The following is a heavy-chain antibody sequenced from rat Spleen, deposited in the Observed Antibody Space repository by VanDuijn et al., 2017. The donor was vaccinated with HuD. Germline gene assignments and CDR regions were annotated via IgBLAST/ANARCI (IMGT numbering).Heavy chain of an antibody. CDR2: MRYNGDT. CDR3: TSPFRWFAY. CDR1: GFSLIRYN. J-gene: IGHJ3*01. V-gene: IGHV2-63*01. Sequence: QVQLKESGPGLVQPSQTLSLTCTVSGFSLIRYNVHWVRQPPGKGLEWMGRMRYNGDTSYNSALKSRLSISRDTSKSQVFLKMNSLQTEDTAIYFCTSPFRWFAYWGQGTLVTVSS.